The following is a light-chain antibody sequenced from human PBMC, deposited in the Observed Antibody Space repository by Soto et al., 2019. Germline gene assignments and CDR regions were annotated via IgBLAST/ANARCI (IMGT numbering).Light chain of an antibody. CDR2: VTSDGSP. V-gene: IGLV4-69*01. CDR3: QAWGTGGV. CDR1: SGHSDYA. J-gene: IGLJ3*02. Sequence: QSVLTQSPSASASPGASGKLTCTLSSGHSDYAIAWHQQQPEKGPRYLMKVTSDGSPTKGDGIPDRFSGSSSGADRYLTISSLRSDDEADYYCQAWGTGGVFGGGTKLTVL.